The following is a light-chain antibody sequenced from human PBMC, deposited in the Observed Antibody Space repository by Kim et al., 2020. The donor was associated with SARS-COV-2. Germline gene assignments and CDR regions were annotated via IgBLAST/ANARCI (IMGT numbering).Light chain of an antibody. CDR3: QQANSFPYS. V-gene: IGKV1-12*01. Sequence: SASGGDRAPITCRASNGISSWLAWYQQKPGKAPKLLIYAASSLRSGVPSRFSGSRSGTDFPLTISSLQPEEFATYYCQQANSFPYSFGQGTKLEI. CDR2: AAS. CDR1: NGISSW. J-gene: IGKJ2*03.